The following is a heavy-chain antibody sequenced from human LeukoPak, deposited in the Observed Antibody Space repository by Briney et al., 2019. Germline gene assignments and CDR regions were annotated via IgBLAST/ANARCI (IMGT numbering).Heavy chain of an antibody. V-gene: IGHV4-4*02. CDR3: ARGGATVTTVDY. Sequence: PSGTLSLTFAVSGGSIGSSNWWSWVRQPPGRELEWIGEIYHSVGTNYNPSLKSRVTISIDKSKNQFSLKLNSVTAADTAVYYCARGGATVTTVDYWGQGTLVTVSS. D-gene: IGHD4-11*01. J-gene: IGHJ4*02. CDR1: GGSIGSSNW. CDR2: IYHSVGT.